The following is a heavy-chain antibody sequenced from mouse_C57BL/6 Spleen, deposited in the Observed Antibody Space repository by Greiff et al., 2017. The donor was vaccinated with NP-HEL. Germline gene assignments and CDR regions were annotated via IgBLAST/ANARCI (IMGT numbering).Heavy chain of an antibody. J-gene: IGHJ1*03. Sequence: DVMLVESGGGLVKPGGSLKLSCAASGFTFSDYGMHWVRQAPEKGLEWVAYISSGSSTIYYADTVKGRFTISRDNAKNTLFLQMTSLRSEDTAMYYCARESPYYYGSSSYWYFDVWGTGTTVTVSS. CDR3: ARESPYYYGSSSYWYFDV. V-gene: IGHV5-17*01. CDR1: GFTFSDYG. CDR2: ISSGSSTI. D-gene: IGHD1-1*01.